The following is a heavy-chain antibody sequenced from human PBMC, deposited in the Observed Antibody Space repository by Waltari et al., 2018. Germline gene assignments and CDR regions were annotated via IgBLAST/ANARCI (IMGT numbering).Heavy chain of an antibody. V-gene: IGHV1-69*04. CDR1: GGTFSGYA. J-gene: IGHJ5*02. Sequence: QVQLVPSGAEVKKPASSVTVSCKASGGTFSGYAIRWGRQAPGQGLEWMGGIIPILGIANYAQKFQGRVTITADESTSTAYMELSSLRSEDTAVYYCAREGYCSGGSCYRTNWFDPWGQGTLVTVSS. CDR3: AREGYCSGGSCYRTNWFDP. D-gene: IGHD2-15*01. CDR2: IIPILGIA.